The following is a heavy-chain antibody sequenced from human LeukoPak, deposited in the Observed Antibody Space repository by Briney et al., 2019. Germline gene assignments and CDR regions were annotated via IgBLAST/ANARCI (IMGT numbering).Heavy chain of an antibody. CDR1: GFTFSRYV. CDR2: ISVSGDRA. Sequence: GGSLRLSCAASGFTFSRYVMNWVRQAPGKGLEWVSAISVSGDRAYYADSVKGRFTISRDNAKNTLYLQMNRLRVEDTAIYFCAKPLHDHDIYDSWGQGTLVTVSS. J-gene: IGHJ4*02. D-gene: IGHD3-9*01. CDR3: AKPLHDHDIYDS. V-gene: IGHV3-23*01.